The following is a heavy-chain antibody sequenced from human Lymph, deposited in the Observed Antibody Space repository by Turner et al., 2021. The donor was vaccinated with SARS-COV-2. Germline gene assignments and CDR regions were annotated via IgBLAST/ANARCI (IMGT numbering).Heavy chain of an antibody. V-gene: IGHV3-33*01. CDR3: ARDYLGYCTNGVCYPLGY. CDR2: IWYDGSNK. CDR1: GFIFSSYG. D-gene: IGHD2-8*01. Sequence: QVQLVESGGGVVQPGRSLRLSCVASGFIFSSYGMHWVRQAPGKGLEWVAVIWYDGSNKYYADSVKGRFTISRDNSKNTLYLQMNSLRAEDTAVCYCARDYLGYCTNGVCYPLGYWGQGTLVTVSS. J-gene: IGHJ4*02.